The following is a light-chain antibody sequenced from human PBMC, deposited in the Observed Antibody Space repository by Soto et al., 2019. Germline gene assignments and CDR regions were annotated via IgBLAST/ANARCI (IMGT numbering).Light chain of an antibody. V-gene: IGLV1-44*01. CDR1: SSNIGSNT. Sequence: QSLLTQPASASGTPGQRVTISCSGSSSNIGSNTVNWYQQLPGTAPKLLIYSNNQRPSGVPDRFSGSKYGNSDSLAISGLQSEDEDDYYCAAWDDSLNGLLVFGTGTTVTVL. J-gene: IGLJ1*01. CDR2: SNN. CDR3: AAWDDSLNGLLV.